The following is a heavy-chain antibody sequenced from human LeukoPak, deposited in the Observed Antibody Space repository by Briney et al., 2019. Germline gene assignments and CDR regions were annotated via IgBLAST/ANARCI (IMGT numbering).Heavy chain of an antibody. D-gene: IGHD3-10*01. V-gene: IGHV4-4*07. CDR3: ARVSLVRGAPDYYFDY. Sequence: SETLSLTCTVSGDSISNYYWSWIRQPAGKGLEWIGRIYSSGSTNYNPSLKSRVTMSVDTSKNQFSLKLSSVTAADTAVYYCARVSLVRGAPDYYFDYWGQGTLVTVSS. J-gene: IGHJ4*02. CDR2: IYSSGST. CDR1: GDSISNYY.